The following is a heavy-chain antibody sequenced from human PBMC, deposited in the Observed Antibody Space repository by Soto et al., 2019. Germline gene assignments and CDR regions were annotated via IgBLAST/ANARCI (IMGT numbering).Heavy chain of an antibody. Sequence: SXKVSYKATGYTXTSYPMNLVRQAPGQGLEWMGWINAGNGDTKYSQKFQGRVTITSDTSAITAYMELSSLRSEDTAVYYCARDWTHYDSSGPGDYWGQGTLVTVSS. CDR3: ARDWTHYDSSGPGDY. CDR1: GYTXTSYP. V-gene: IGHV1-3*01. CDR2: INAGNGDT. J-gene: IGHJ4*02. D-gene: IGHD3-22*01.